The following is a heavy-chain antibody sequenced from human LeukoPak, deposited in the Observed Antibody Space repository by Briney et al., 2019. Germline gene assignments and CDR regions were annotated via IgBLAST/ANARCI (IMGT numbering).Heavy chain of an antibody. D-gene: IGHD2-21*01. CDR1: GFSLSTSGMC. CDR3: ARILFLDYYYGMDV. J-gene: IGHJ6*04. CDR2: IDWDDDK. V-gene: IGHV2-70*01. Sequence: SGPALVQPTPTLTLTCTFSGFSLSTSGMCVSWIRQPPGKDLEWLALIDWDDDKYYSTSLKTRLTISKDTSKNQVVLTMTNMDPVDTATYYCARILFLDYYYGMDVWGKGTTVTVSS.